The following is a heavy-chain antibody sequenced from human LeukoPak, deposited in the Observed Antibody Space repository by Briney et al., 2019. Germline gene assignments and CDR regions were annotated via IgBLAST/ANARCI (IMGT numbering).Heavy chain of an antibody. Sequence: GASVKVSCKASGYTFTSYGISWVRQAPGQGLEWMGWISAYNGNTNYAQKLQGRVTMTTDTSTSTAYMELRSLRSDDTAVYYCAEDGDYYDSSGYYYYLFDYWGQGTLVTVSS. CDR3: AEDGDYYDSSGYYYYLFDY. D-gene: IGHD3-22*01. CDR2: ISAYNGNT. V-gene: IGHV1-18*01. J-gene: IGHJ4*02. CDR1: GYTFTSYG.